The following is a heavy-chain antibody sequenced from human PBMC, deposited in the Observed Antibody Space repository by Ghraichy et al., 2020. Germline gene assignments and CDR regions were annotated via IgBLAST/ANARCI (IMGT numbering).Heavy chain of an antibody. J-gene: IGHJ6*02. CDR3: AKSLDIRGSYLPPYYYYGMDV. Sequence: GESLNISCAASGFTFSSYAMSWVRQAPGKGLEWVSAISGSGGSTYYADSVKGRFTISRDNSKNTLYLQMNSLRAEDTAVYYCAKSLDIRGSYLPPYYYYGMDVWGQGTTVTVSS. D-gene: IGHD1-26*01. V-gene: IGHV3-23*01. CDR2: ISGSGGST. CDR1: GFTFSSYA.